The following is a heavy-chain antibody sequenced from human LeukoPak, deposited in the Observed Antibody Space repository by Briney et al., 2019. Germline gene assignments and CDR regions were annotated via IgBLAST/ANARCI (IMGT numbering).Heavy chain of an antibody. V-gene: IGHV3-11*01. CDR3: AKDSDFWSGYYDY. Sequence: PGGSLRLSCAASGFTFSEYYMSWFRQAPGKGLEWVSYISTSGTTIDYADSVKGRFTISRDISKNSLYLQMNSLRAEDTAVYHCAKDSDFWSGYYDYWGQGTLVTVSS. CDR2: ISTSGTTI. CDR1: GFTFSEYY. J-gene: IGHJ4*02. D-gene: IGHD3-3*01.